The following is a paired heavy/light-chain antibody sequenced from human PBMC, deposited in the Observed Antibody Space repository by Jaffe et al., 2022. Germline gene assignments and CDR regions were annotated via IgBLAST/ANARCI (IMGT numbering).Light chain of an antibody. CDR3: ATWDDSLNGFWV. Sequence: QSVLTQPPSASGTPGQTVTISCSGSRSNILSNSVNWYQQVPGAAPKLLIYTNDQRPSGVPDRFSGSKSGTSASLAISGLQSEDEADYYCATWDDSLNGFWVFGGGTKLTVL. J-gene: IGLJ3*02. V-gene: IGLV1-44*01. CDR1: RSNILSNS. CDR2: TND.
Heavy chain of an antibody. CDR3: ARGAYGSGTLDLDY. J-gene: IGHJ4*02. CDR2: LNWDGGTT. Sequence: EVQLVESGGGVAQPGGSLRLSCAASGFPFDDYGMHWVRQVPGKGLQWVALLNWDGGTTYYGDSVKGRFTISRDNTKNFLYLQMNSLRPEDTALYYCARGAYGSGTLDLDYWGQGTLVTVSS. V-gene: IGHV3-43D*04. CDR1: GFPFDDYG. D-gene: IGHD3-10*01.